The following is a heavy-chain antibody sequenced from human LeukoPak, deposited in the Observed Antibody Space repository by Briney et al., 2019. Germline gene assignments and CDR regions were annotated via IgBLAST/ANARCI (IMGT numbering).Heavy chain of an antibody. J-gene: IGHJ6*02. Sequence: SQTLSLTCAISGDSVSSNSAAWYWIRQSPSRGLEWLGRTYYRSKWYNDYAVSVKSRITINPDTSKNQFSLQLNSVTPEDTAVYYCARGQGVVVKNYYYGMDVWGQGTTVTVSS. V-gene: IGHV6-1*01. CDR1: GDSVSSNSAA. D-gene: IGHD3-22*01. CDR3: ARGQGVVVKNYYYGMDV. CDR2: TYYRSKWYN.